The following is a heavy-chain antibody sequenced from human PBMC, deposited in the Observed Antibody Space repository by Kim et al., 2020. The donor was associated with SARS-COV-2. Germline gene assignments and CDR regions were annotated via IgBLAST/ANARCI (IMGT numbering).Heavy chain of an antibody. CDR1: GGSISSYY. J-gene: IGHJ3*02. D-gene: IGHD1-1*01. V-gene: IGHV4-59*01. Sequence: SETLSLTCTVSGGSISSYYWSWIRQPPGKGLEWIGYIYYSGSTNYNPSLKSRVTISVDTSKNQFSLKLSSVTAADTAVYYCARLHDLAFDIWGQGTMVTVSS. CDR2: IYYSGST. CDR3: ARLHDLAFDI.